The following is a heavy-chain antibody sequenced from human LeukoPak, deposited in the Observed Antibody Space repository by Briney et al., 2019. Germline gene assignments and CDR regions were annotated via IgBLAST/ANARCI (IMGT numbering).Heavy chain of an antibody. Sequence: TLSLTXTVSGGSXSSYYWSWLRQPPGKGLEWIGYVYYSGSTNYNPSLKSRVTISVDTSKNQFSLKLTSVTAADTALYYCARDSFGFYYFDYWGQGTLVTVSS. CDR3: ARDSFGFYYFDY. V-gene: IGHV4-59*01. D-gene: IGHD5-18*01. CDR1: GGSXSSYY. CDR2: VYYSGST. J-gene: IGHJ4*02.